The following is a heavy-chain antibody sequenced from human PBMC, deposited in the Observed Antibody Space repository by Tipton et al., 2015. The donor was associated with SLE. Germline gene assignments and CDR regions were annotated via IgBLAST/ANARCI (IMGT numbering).Heavy chain of an antibody. CDR3: ARDFQSPSLYSSSSEVNWFDP. CDR1: GGSISSYY. Sequence: TLSLTCTVSGGSISSYYWSWSRQPAGKGLEWSGRIYNSGSTNYNPSLKSRVTMSVDTSKNQFSLKLSSVTAADTAVYYCARDFQSPSLYSSSSEVNWFDPWGQGTLVTVSS. D-gene: IGHD6-13*01. J-gene: IGHJ5*02. CDR2: IYNSGST. V-gene: IGHV4-4*07.